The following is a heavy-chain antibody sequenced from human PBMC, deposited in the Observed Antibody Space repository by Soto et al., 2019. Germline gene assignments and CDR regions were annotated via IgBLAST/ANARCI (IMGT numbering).Heavy chain of an antibody. CDR1: GGTFSSHV. Sequence: SVKVSCKASGGTFSSHVITWVRQAPGQGLEWMGGIIPMFGTAKYAQKFQGRVTITRDTSASTAYMELSSLRSEDTAVYYCARAVAVAADFDYWGQGTLVTVSS. CDR2: IIPMFGTA. V-gene: IGHV1-69*05. CDR3: ARAVAVAADFDY. J-gene: IGHJ4*02. D-gene: IGHD6-19*01.